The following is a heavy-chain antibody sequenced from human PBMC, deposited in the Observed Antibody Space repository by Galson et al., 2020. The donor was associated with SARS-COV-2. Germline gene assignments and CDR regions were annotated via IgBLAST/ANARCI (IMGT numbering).Heavy chain of an antibody. CDR1: GFTFSSYG. CDR3: AKEAGPRGDILTGYPPDNLYYFDY. J-gene: IGHJ4*02. Sequence: GESLKISCAASGFTFSSYGMHWVRQAPGKGLEWVAVIWYDGSNKYYADSVKGRFTISRDNSKNTLYLQMNSLRAEDTAVYYCAKEAGPRGDILTGYPPDNLYYFDYWGQGTLVTVSS. V-gene: IGHV3-33*06. D-gene: IGHD3-9*01. CDR2: IWYDGSNK.